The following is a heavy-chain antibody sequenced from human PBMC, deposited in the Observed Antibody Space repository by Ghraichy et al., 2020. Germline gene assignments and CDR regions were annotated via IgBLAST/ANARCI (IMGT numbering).Heavy chain of an antibody. CDR1: GGSISSGGYS. D-gene: IGHD3-10*01. CDR2: IYHSGST. V-gene: IGHV4-30-2*01. J-gene: IGHJ3*02. CDR3: ARAYGSGTIGAFDI. Sequence: SKTLSLTCAVSGGSISSGGYSWSWIRQPPGKGLEWIGYIYHSGSTYYNPSLKSRVTISVDRSKNQFSLKLSSVTAADTAVYYCARAYGSGTIGAFDIWGQGTMVTVSS.